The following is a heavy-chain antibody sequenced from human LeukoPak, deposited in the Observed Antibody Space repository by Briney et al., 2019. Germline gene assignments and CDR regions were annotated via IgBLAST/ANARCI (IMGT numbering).Heavy chain of an antibody. D-gene: IGHD2-2*02. CDR3: ARAESHSFVVVPAAISWFDP. CDR1: GYTFTGYY. V-gene: IGHV1-2*02. J-gene: IGHJ5*02. Sequence: ASVKVSCKASGYTFTGYYMHWVRQAPGQGLEWMGWINPNSGGTNYAQKFQGRVTMTRDTSISTAYMELSRPRSDDTAVYYCARAESHSFVVVPAAISWFDPWGQGTLVTVSS. CDR2: INPNSGGT.